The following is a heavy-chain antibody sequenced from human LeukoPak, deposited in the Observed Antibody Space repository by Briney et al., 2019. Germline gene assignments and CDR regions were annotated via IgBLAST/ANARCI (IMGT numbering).Heavy chain of an antibody. CDR3: ARGRGLYHYDTEDY. J-gene: IGHJ4*02. Sequence: GSSVKVSCKASGGTFSSYATSWVRQAPGQGLEWMGGIIPIFGTANYAQKFQGRVTITADESTSTAYMELSSLRSEDTAVYYCARGRGLYHYDTEDYWGQGTLVTVSS. D-gene: IGHD3-22*01. CDR1: GGTFSSYA. CDR2: IIPIFGTA. V-gene: IGHV1-69*01.